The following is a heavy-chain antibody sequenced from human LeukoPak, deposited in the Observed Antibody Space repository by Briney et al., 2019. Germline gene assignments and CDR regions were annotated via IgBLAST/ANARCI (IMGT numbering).Heavy chain of an antibody. CDR3: AKVAVGEYCSSTSCKGYYFDY. CDR2: ISGSGGST. V-gene: IGHV3-23*01. Sequence: GGSLRLSCAASGFTFSSYAMSWVRQAPGKGLEWVSAISGSGGSTYYADSVKGRLPISRDNSKNTLYLQMNSLRAEDTAVYYCAKVAVGEYCSSTSCKGYYFDYWGQGTLVTVSS. J-gene: IGHJ4*02. CDR1: GFTFSSYA. D-gene: IGHD2-2*01.